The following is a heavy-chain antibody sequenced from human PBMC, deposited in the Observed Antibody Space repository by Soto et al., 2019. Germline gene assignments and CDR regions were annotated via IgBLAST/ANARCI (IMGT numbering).Heavy chain of an antibody. V-gene: IGHV3-64*01. CDR2: ISSNGGTT. CDR3: VRRVSGNYDY. J-gene: IGHJ4*02. D-gene: IGHD1-7*01. CDR1: GFTFSSYD. Sequence: EVQLAESGGGMVQPGGSLRLSCVASGFTFSSYDIHWVRQAPGKGLEYVSSISSNGGTTYYGNSVKGRFTISRDNSKNTLYIQMGSLRAEDMAIYYCVRRVSGNYDYWGQGTLVIVSS.